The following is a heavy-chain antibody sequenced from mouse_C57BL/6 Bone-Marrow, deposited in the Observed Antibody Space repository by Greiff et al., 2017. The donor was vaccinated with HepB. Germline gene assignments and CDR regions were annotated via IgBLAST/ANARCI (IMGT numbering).Heavy chain of an antibody. CDR1: GYTFTSYT. V-gene: IGHV1-4*01. J-gene: IGHJ4*01. Sequence: VKVVESGAELARPGASVKMSCKASGYTFTSYTMHWVKQRPGQGLEWIGYINPSSGYTKYNQKFKDKATLTADKSSSTAYMQLSSLTSEDSAVYYCARRLPRAMDYWGQGTSVTVSS. CDR3: ARRLPRAMDY. D-gene: IGHD2-4*01. CDR2: INPSSGYT.